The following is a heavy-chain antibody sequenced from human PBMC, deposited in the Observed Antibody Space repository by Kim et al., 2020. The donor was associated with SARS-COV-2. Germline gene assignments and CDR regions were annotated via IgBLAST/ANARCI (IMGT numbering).Heavy chain of an antibody. CDR2: ISGSGGST. J-gene: IGHJ4*02. Sequence: GGSLRLSCAASGFTFSSYAMSWVRQAPGKGLEWVSAISGSGGSTYYADSVKGRFTISRDNSKNTLYLQMNSLRAEDTAVYYCAKPSEQQLVHGEGYYFDYWAQETLVTASS. CDR1: GFTFSSYA. V-gene: IGHV3-23*01. D-gene: IGHD6-13*01. CDR3: AKPSEQQLVHGEGYYFDY.